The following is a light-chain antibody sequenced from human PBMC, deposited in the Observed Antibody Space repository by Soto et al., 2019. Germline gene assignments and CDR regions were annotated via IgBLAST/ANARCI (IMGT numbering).Light chain of an antibody. J-gene: IGLJ3*02. CDR2: RNN. CDR1: SSNIGRNY. Sequence: QSAVTQPPSASGTPGQRVTISCSGTSSNIGRNYVYWYQQLPGTAPKLVIHRNNQRPSGVPDRYSGSKSGTSASLVISGLRSEDEAEYYCAVWYASLSAWVFGGGTKLTVL. CDR3: AVWYASLSAWV. V-gene: IGLV1-47*01.